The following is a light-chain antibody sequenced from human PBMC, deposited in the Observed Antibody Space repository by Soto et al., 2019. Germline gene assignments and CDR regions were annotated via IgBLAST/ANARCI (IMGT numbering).Light chain of an antibody. CDR2: EVT. CDR1: SSDVGYYDY. V-gene: IGLV2-8*01. Sequence: QSALTLPPSSSGFPGQSVTISCTGTSSDVGYYDYVSWYQQHPGKAPKLVIYEVTKRPSGAPDRVSASKSGNTASLTVSGLRAEDEADYYCSSYTSSRNYVFGTGTKVTVL. J-gene: IGLJ1*01. CDR3: SSYTSSRNYV.